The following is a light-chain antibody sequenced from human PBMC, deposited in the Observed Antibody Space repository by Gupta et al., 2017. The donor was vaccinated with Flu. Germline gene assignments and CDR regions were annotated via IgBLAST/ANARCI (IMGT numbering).Light chain of an antibody. CDR1: QSGLYSVNDQNY. J-gene: IGKJ2*01. CDR3: QQNDNTPYT. Sequence: DFVMTQSPDSLAVSLGERATINCKSSQSGLYSVNDQNYLVWYQQKPGQPPKVLIYWASSRESGVPDRFIGSGSGTDFTLTITSVQAEDAAMYYCQQNDNTPYTFGQGTMMEI. V-gene: IGKV4-1*01. CDR2: WAS.